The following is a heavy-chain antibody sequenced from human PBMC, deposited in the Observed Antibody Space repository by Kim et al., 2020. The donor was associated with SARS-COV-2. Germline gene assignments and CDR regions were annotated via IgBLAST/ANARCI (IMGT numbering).Heavy chain of an antibody. J-gene: IGHJ3*02. D-gene: IGHD3-10*01. V-gene: IGHV3-13*01. Sequence: GGSLRLSCAASGFTFSSYDMHWVRQATGKGLEWVSAIGTAGDTYYPGSVKGRFTISRENAKNSLYLQMNSLRAGDTAVYYCARVNGFGEFSRGAFDIWGQGTMVTVSS. CDR2: IGTAGDT. CDR3: ARVNGFGEFSRGAFDI. CDR1: GFTFSSYD.